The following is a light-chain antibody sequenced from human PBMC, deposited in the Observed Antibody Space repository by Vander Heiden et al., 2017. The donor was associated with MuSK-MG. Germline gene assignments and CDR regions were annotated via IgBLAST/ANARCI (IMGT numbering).Light chain of an antibody. CDR1: RFNNGSNH. V-gene: IGLV1-44*01. CDR2: RNN. Sequence: QSVLTQPPSASGTPGQRVTVSCSGSRFNNGSNHVNWDQQLPETAPKLLIYRNNQRPSGVPDRFSGSKSGTSASLAISGLQSEDEADYYCAAWDDSLNGPVVFGGGTKLTVL. J-gene: IGLJ2*01. CDR3: AAWDDSLNGPVV.